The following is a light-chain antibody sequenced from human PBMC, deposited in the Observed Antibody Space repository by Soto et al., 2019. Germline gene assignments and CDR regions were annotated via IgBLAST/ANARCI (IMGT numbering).Light chain of an antibody. J-gene: IGKJ1*01. Sequence: DIQMTQSPAYVSASVGDRVSITCRASQDIRSWLAWYQQRPGKAPKLLIYKASSLESGVPSRFSGSGSGTEFTLTISSLQPDDFATYYCQQYSTYTPRTFGQGTKVDIK. CDR2: KAS. CDR1: QDIRSW. V-gene: IGKV1-5*03. CDR3: QQYSTYTPRT.